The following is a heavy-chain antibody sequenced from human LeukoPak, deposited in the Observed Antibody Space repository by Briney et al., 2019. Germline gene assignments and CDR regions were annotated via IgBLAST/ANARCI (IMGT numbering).Heavy chain of an antibody. J-gene: IGHJ6*02. CDR1: GGSISSYY. CDR3: ARDNCSGGSCYGRNYYGMDV. Sequence: ETLSLTCTVSGGSISSYYWSGVRQAPGKGLEWVAHIKEDGSEKYCVDSVKGRIIISRDNAKNSLYLQMNSLRAEDTAVYYCARDNCSGGSCYGRNYYGMDVWGQGTTVTVSS. D-gene: IGHD2-15*01. V-gene: IGHV3-7*01. CDR2: IKEDGSEK.